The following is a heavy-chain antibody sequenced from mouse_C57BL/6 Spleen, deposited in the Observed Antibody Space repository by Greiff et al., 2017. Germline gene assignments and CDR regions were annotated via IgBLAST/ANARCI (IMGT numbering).Heavy chain of an antibody. Sequence: EVKLVESGGGLVKPGGSLKLSCAASGFTFSDYGMHWVRQAPEKGLEWVAYISSGSSTIYYADTVKGRFTISRDNAKNTLFLQMTSLRSEDTAMYYCARKLDWYFDVWGTGTTVTVSS. V-gene: IGHV5-17*01. J-gene: IGHJ1*03. CDR3: ARKLDWYFDV. CDR2: ISSGSSTI. CDR1: GFTFSDYG.